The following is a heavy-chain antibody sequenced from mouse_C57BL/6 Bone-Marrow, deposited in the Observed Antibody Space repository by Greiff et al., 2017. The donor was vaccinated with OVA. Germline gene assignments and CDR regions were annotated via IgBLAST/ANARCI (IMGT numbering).Heavy chain of an antibody. CDR3: ANRDVAWFAY. V-gene: IGHV1-18*01. CDR2: INPNNGGT. CDR1: GYTFTDYN. D-gene: IGHD2-14*01. Sequence: EVQLQQSGPELVKPGASVKIPCKASGYTFTDYNMDWVKQSHGKSLEWIGDINPNNGGTIYNQKFKGKATLTVDKSSSTAYMELRSLTSEDTAVYYCANRDVAWFAYWGQGTLVTVSA. J-gene: IGHJ3*01.